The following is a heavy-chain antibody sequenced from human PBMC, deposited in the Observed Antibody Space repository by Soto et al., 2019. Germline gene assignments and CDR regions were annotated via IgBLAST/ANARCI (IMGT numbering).Heavy chain of an antibody. V-gene: IGHV3-7*01. J-gene: IGHJ6*02. Sequence: GSLRLSCAASGLTFSSYWMSWVRQAPGKGLEWVANIKQDGSEKCYVDSVKGRFTISRDNAKNSLYLQMNSLRAEDTAVYYCARDNVGQLLGPYYGMDVWGQGTTVTVSS. CDR1: GLTFSSYW. CDR3: ARDNVGQLLGPYYGMDV. CDR2: IKQDGSEK. D-gene: IGHD2-2*01.